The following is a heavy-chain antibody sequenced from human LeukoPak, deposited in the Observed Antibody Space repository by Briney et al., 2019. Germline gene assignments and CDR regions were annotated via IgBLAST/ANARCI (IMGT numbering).Heavy chain of an antibody. CDR3: ARVFRFSYFDY. CDR2: IFYSGSI. CDR1: GDSINSSTSY. D-gene: IGHD3-3*01. V-gene: IGHV4-39*07. Sequence: SETLSLTCSVSGDSINSSTSYWGWVRQPPGKGLEWIGTIFYSGSIYNNPSLKSRVTMSLDTSKHQFSPRLRSVTAADTAFYYCARVFRFSYFDYWGQGALITVS. J-gene: IGHJ4*02.